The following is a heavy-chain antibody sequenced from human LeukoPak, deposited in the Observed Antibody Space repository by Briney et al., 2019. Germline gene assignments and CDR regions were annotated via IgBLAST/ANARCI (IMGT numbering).Heavy chain of an antibody. Sequence: GESLKISCKGSGYSFTSYGISRVRQAPGQGLEWMGWISAYNGNTNYAQKLQGRVTMTTDTSTSTAYMELRSLRSDDTAVYYCARSPVVVVPAAISGRVENWFDPWGQGTLVTVSS. V-gene: IGHV1-18*01. CDR1: GYSFTSYG. CDR2: ISAYNGNT. J-gene: IGHJ5*02. D-gene: IGHD2-2*01. CDR3: ARSPVVVVPAAISGRVENWFDP.